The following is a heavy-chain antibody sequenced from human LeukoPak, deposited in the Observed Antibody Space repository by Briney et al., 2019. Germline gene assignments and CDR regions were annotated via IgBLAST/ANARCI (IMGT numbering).Heavy chain of an antibody. J-gene: IGHJ4*02. CDR2: IIPIFGTA. V-gene: IGHV1-69*01. CDR3: ARRAGAYSHPYDY. Sequence: SVKVSCKASGGTFSSYAISWVRQAPGQGLEWMGGIIPIFGTANYAQKFQGRVTITADESTSTAYMELSGLRSEDTAVYYCARRAGAYSHPYDYWGQGTLVTVSS. D-gene: IGHD4/OR15-4a*01. CDR1: GGTFSSYA.